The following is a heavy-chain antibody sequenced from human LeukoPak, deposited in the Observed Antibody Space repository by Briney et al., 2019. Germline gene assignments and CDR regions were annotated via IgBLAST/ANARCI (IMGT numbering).Heavy chain of an antibody. Sequence: SETLSLXCTVSGDSISSYYWRWIRQPAGKGLEWIGRIYTSGSTNYNPSLKSRVTMSVDTSKNQFSLKLTSVTAADTAVYYCARDRYSSPTDWGQGTLVTVSS. CDR1: GDSISSYY. D-gene: IGHD6-13*01. V-gene: IGHV4-4*07. CDR2: IYTSGST. J-gene: IGHJ4*02. CDR3: ARDRYSSPTD.